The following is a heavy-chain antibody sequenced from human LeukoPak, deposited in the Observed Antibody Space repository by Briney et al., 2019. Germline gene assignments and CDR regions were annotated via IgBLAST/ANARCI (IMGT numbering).Heavy chain of an antibody. D-gene: IGHD2-2*01. Sequence: ASVKVSCKASGGTFSSYAISWVRQAPGQGLEWMGGIIPIFGTANYAQKFQGRVTITTDEPTSTAYMELSSLRSEDTAVYYCAVPAAIDYYYYYYMDVWGKGTTVTVSS. V-gene: IGHV1-69*05. CDR1: GGTFSSYA. J-gene: IGHJ6*03. CDR2: IIPIFGTA. CDR3: AVPAAIDYYYYYYMDV.